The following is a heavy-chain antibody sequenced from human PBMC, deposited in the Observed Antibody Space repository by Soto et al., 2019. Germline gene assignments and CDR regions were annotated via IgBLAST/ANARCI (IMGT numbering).Heavy chain of an antibody. D-gene: IGHD2-15*01. Sequence: ASVKVSCKASGYTFTSYDINWVRQAPGQGLEWVGWINPTSEYTAHAQKFQGRVTLTREISTATAYMELSSLTSEDTAVYFCARGLRTGNYGMDVWGQGTTVTVSS. CDR3: ARGLRTGNYGMDV. J-gene: IGHJ6*02. V-gene: IGHV1-8*01. CDR2: INPTSEYT. CDR1: GYTFTSYD.